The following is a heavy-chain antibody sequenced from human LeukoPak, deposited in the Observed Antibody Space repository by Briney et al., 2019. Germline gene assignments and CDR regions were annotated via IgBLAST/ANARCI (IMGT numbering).Heavy chain of an antibody. V-gene: IGHV3-21*01. D-gene: IGHD3-10*01. CDR2: ISSSSSYI. CDR3: ANQENYYGSGTPDYFDY. CDR1: GFTFINYS. Sequence: GGSLRLSCTASGFTFINYSMNWVRQAPGKGLEWVSSISSSSSYIYYADSVKGRFTISRDNAKNSLYLQMNSLRAEDTAVYYCANQENYYGSGTPDYFDYWGQGTLVTVSS. J-gene: IGHJ4*02.